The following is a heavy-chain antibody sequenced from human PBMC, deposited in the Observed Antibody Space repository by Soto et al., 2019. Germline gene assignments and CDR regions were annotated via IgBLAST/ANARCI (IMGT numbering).Heavy chain of an antibody. CDR3: ARTAAAGKYYYGMDV. J-gene: IGHJ6*02. V-gene: IGHV5-51*01. CDR2: IYPGDSDT. D-gene: IGHD6-13*01. Sequence: PGESLKISCKGSGYSFTSYWSGWVRQMPGKGLECMGIIYPGDSDTRYSPSFQGQVTISADKSISTAYLQWSSLKASDTAMYYCARTAAAGKYYYGMDVWGQGTTVTVS. CDR1: GYSFTSYW.